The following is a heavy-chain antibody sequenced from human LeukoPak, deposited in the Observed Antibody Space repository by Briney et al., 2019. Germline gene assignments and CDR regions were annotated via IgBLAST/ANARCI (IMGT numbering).Heavy chain of an antibody. Sequence: ETLSLTCTVSGGSISSGSYYWSWIRQPPGKGLEWIGYIYYSGSTNYNPSLKSRVTISVDTSKNQFSLKLSSVTAADTAVYYCAKSLGVRGVITYYYYYMDVWGKGTTVTISS. CDR1: GGSISSGSYY. CDR3: AKSLGVRGVITYYYYYMDV. J-gene: IGHJ6*03. D-gene: IGHD3-10*01. CDR2: IYYSGST. V-gene: IGHV4-61*01.